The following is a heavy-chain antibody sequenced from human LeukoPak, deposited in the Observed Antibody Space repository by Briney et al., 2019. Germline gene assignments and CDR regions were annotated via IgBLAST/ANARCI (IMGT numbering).Heavy chain of an antibody. Sequence: SETLSLTCTVSGGSISTYYWSWIRQPPGKGLEWIGYIYYSGSAKYNPSLKSRVTISVDTSENQFSLKLSSVTAADTAVYYCARSYGSGNYFDYWGQGILVTVSS. D-gene: IGHD3-10*01. J-gene: IGHJ4*02. CDR3: ARSYGSGNYFDY. V-gene: IGHV4-59*01. CDR2: IYYSGSA. CDR1: GGSISTYY.